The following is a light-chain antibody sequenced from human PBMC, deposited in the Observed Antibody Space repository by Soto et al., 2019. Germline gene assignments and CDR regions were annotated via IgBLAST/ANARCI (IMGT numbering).Light chain of an antibody. CDR2: GAS. J-gene: IGKJ1*01. V-gene: IGKV3-15*01. CDR3: QQYDDWPWT. Sequence: EIVLTQSPATLSVSPGDRATLSCRASQSVNSNLAWYNLKPGQAPRLLIYGASIRAAGIPARLTGSESGTEFTLSFSSLQSEDFAVYYWQQYDDWPWTFGHGTKVDIK. CDR1: QSVNSN.